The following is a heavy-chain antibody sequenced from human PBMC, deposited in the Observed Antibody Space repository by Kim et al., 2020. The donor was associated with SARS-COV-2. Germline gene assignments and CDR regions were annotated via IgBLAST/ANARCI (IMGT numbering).Heavy chain of an antibody. V-gene: IGHV4-34*01. CDR2: INHSGST. D-gene: IGHD6-6*01. Sequence: SETLSLTCAVYGGSFSGYYWSWIRQPPGKGLEWIGEINHSGSTNYNPSLKSRVTISVDTSKNQFSLKLSSVTAADTAVYYCARYPPSPRIAARPAPYFDLWGRGTLVTVSS. J-gene: IGHJ2*01. CDR1: GGSFSGYY. CDR3: ARYPPSPRIAARPAPYFDL.